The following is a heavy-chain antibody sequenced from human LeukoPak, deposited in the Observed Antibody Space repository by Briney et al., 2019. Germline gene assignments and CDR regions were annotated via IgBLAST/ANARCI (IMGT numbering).Heavy chain of an antibody. CDR1: GFTFSNYW. V-gene: IGHV3-7*04. CDR2: IKQGGSEK. Sequence: GGSLRLSCAASGFTFSNYWMTWVRQAPGKGLEWVANIKQGGSEKYYVDSVKGRFTISRDNAKNSLFLQMNSLRAGDTAVYYCARVYSSGWVDAFDIWGQGTMVTVSS. J-gene: IGHJ3*02. CDR3: ARVYSSGWVDAFDI. D-gene: IGHD6-19*01.